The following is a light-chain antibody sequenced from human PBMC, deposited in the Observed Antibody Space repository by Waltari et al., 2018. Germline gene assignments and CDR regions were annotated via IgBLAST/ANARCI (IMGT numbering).Light chain of an antibody. CDR1: QAIRSNY. V-gene: IGKV3-20*01. CDR2: GAS. J-gene: IGKJ1*01. Sequence: EIVLTQSPGTLSLSPGERATLSCRASQAIRSNYLAWYQQKPGQAPRLLIYGASNRAPGIPARVSGSGAGADFTLTISRLEPEDFAVYYCHQYHTSSWTFGQGTKVEIK. CDR3: HQYHTSSWT.